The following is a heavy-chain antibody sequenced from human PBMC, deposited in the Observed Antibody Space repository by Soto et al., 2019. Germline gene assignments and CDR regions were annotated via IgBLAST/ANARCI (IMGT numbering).Heavy chain of an antibody. D-gene: IGHD5-12*01. CDR1: GGSISSIDW. Sequence: QVQVQESGPGLLKPSGTLSLTCVVSGGSISSIDWWSWVRQPPGKGLEWIGEIEESGRTNYNPSLMTRVSLSIDIARNQVSRHLRSVTAADTAVYYWARAGGYDSRVYWGKGTLVTVSS. CDR2: IEESGRT. J-gene: IGHJ4*02. V-gene: IGHV4-4*02. CDR3: ARAGGYDSRVY.